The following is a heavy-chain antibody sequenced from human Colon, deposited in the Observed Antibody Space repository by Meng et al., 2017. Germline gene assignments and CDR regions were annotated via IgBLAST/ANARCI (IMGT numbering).Heavy chain of an antibody. Sequence: QVQRQESGPGLVKPSQTLSLTWTVSGGSISSGSYYWSWIRQPAGKGLEWIGRIYTSGSTNYNPSLKSRVTISVDTSKNQFSLKLSSVTAADTAVYYCARLVDYGDYFDYWGQGTLVTVSS. CDR1: GGSISSGSYY. D-gene: IGHD4-17*01. J-gene: IGHJ4*02. CDR3: ARLVDYGDYFDY. CDR2: IYTSGST. V-gene: IGHV4-61*02.